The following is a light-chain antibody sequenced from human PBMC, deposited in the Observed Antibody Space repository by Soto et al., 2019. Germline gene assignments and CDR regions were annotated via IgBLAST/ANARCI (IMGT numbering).Light chain of an antibody. J-gene: IGKJ5*01. CDR1: QGISTL. V-gene: IGKV1D-13*01. CDR3: QQFNNYPIT. Sequence: AIQLTQSPSSLSASVGDRVTITCRASQGISTLLAWYQQKPGKAPKVLIYESSLLQSGVPSRFSGSGSGTDFTLTISSLQPEDFATYYCQQFNNYPITFGQGTRLEIK. CDR2: ESS.